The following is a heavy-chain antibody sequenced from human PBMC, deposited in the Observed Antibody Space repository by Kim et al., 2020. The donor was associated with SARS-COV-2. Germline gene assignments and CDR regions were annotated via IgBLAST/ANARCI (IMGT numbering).Heavy chain of an antibody. CDR2: INHSGST. CDR3: ARGGMRYSSSWYPY. Sequence: SETLSLTCAVYGGSFSGYYWSWIRQPPGKGLEWIGEINHSGSTNYNPSLKSRVTISVDTSKNQFSLKLSSVTAADTAVYYCARGGMRYSSSWYPYWGQGT. CDR1: GGSFSGYY. V-gene: IGHV4-34*01. J-gene: IGHJ4*02. D-gene: IGHD6-13*01.